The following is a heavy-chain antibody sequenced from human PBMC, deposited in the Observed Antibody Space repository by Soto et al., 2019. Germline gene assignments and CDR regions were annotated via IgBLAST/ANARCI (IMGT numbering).Heavy chain of an antibody. D-gene: IGHD4-17*01. CDR2: ISSSSSYI. CDR1: GFTFSSYS. CDR3: ARGSGTVTTAYDYYYAMDV. Sequence: VQLVESGGGLVKPGGSLRLSCAASGFTFSSYSMNWVRQAPGKGLEWVSSISSSSSYIYYADSVKGLFNISRDNAKNSLYLQMNSLRAEDTAVYYCARGSGTVTTAYDYYYAMDVWGQGTTVTVSS. V-gene: IGHV3-21*01. J-gene: IGHJ6*02.